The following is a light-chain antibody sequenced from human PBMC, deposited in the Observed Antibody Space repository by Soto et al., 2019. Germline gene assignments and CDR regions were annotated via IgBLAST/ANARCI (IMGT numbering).Light chain of an antibody. CDR1: QDITNY. J-gene: IGKJ5*01. CDR2: DSS. CDR3: QQYDTLPLT. V-gene: IGKV1-33*01. Sequence: DIQMTQSPSSLSASVGDRVTIICQASQDITNYLNWYQQKPGKAPNLLIHDSSNLETGVPSRFSGSGTGTYFSFTISSLQPEDLATYYCQQYDTLPLTFGQGTRLEIK.